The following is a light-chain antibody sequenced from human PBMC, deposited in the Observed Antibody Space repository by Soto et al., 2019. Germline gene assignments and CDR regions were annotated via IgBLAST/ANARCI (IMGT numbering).Light chain of an antibody. CDR1: GSNIGRNY. Sequence: QSVLTQPPSASGTPGQRVTISCSGGGSNIGRNYVYWYQQFPGTAPKIVIYRNNQRLSGVPDRFSGSKSDTSASLAISGLRSEDEADYYCVTWDDSLSGRVFGTGTKVTV. J-gene: IGLJ1*01. CDR3: VTWDDSLSGRV. CDR2: RNN. V-gene: IGLV1-47*01.